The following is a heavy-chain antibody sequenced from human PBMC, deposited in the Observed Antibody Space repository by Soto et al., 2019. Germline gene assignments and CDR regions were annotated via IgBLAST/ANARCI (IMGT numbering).Heavy chain of an antibody. CDR3: AKDGDRTYCSDGNCAFFDS. J-gene: IGHJ4*02. CDR1: GFTFSSYE. CDR2: ISSSGSTI. D-gene: IGHD2-15*01. V-gene: IGHV3-48*03. Sequence: GGSLRLSCAASGFTFSSYEMNWVRQAPGKGLEWVSYISSSGSTIYYAGSVKGRFTISRDNAKNSLYLQMNSLRAEDTATYYCAKDGDRTYCSDGNCAFFDSWGQGALVTVS.